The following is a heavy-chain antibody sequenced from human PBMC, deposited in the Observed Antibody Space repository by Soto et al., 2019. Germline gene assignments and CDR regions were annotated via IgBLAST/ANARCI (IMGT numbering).Heavy chain of an antibody. Sequence: QVQLQESGPGLVKPSETLSLTCTVSGGSISSYYWSWIRQPPGKGLEWIGYIYYSGSTNYNPSLTSRVNTSVDTSKNQFYLKLSPVTAADTAVYYCARGGGSPDYWGQGTLVTVSS. V-gene: IGHV4-59*08. CDR3: ARGGGSPDY. J-gene: IGHJ4*02. CDR2: IYYSGST. D-gene: IGHD1-26*01. CDR1: GGSISSYY.